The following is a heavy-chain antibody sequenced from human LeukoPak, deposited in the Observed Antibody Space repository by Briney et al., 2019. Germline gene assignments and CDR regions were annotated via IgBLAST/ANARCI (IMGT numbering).Heavy chain of an antibody. CDR1: GFTFSSYG. V-gene: IGHV3-30*03. J-gene: IGHJ4*02. CDR2: ISYDGSNK. D-gene: IGHD4-17*01. CDR3: ARDREVAPIWSVTVTTWLDY. Sequence: GGSLRLSCAASGFTFSSYGMHWVRQAPGKGLEWVAVISYDGSNKYYADSVKGRFTISRDNTKNSLYLQMNSLRAEDTAVYYCARDREVAPIWSVTVTTWLDYWGQGTLVTVSS.